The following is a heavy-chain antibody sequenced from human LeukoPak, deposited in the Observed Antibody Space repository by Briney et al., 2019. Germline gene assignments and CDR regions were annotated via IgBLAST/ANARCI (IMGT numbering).Heavy chain of an antibody. J-gene: IGHJ4*02. CDR1: GYTLTSYG. CDR2: ISAYNGNT. Sequence: GASVKVSCKASGYTLTSYGISWVRQAPGQGLEWMGWISAYNGNTNYAQKLQGRVTMTTDTSTSTAYMELRSLRSDDTAVYYCARVGTIVVVPAAKSLDYWGQGTVVTVSS. V-gene: IGHV1-18*01. D-gene: IGHD2-2*01. CDR3: ARVGTIVVVPAAKSLDY.